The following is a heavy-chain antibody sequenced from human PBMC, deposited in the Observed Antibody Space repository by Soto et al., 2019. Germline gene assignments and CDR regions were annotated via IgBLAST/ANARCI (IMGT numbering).Heavy chain of an antibody. CDR2: IYYSGIT. CDR1: GGSISSSIYY. J-gene: IGHJ6*02. V-gene: IGHV4-39*01. D-gene: IGHD6-13*01. CDR3: ARQSLQQLVPGYYYYGMDV. Sequence: SETLSLTCTVSGGSISSSIYYWVWIRQPPGKVLEWIGSIYYSGITYYNPSLKSRVTISVDTSKNQFSLKLSSVTAADTAVYYCARQSLQQLVPGYYYYGMDVWGQGTTVTVSS.